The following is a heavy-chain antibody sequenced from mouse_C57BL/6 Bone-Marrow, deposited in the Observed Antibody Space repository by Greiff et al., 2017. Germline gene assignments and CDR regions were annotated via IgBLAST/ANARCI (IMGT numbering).Heavy chain of an antibody. J-gene: IGHJ4*01. Sequence: EVQLQESGPGMVKPSQSLSLTCTVTGYSITSGYDWHWIRHFPGNKLEWMGYISYSGSTNYNPSLKSRISITHDTSKNHFFLKLNSVTTEDTATYYCARGLGEHYAMDYWGQGTSVTVSS. CDR3: ARGLGEHYAMDY. D-gene: IGHD4-1*01. CDR2: ISYSGST. CDR1: GYSITSGYD. V-gene: IGHV3-1*01.